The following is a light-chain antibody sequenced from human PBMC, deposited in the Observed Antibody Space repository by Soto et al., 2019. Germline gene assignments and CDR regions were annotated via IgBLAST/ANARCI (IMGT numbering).Light chain of an antibody. CDR3: QKYNGAPWT. CDR1: QSISNY. V-gene: IGKV1-27*01. J-gene: IGKJ1*01. CDR2: AAS. Sequence: DIQMTQSPSSMSASVGDRVTITCRASQSISNYLAWYQQKPGKVPKLLIYAASTLQSGVPSRFSGSGSGTDFTLTISSLQPEDVATYYCQKYNGAPWTFGQGTKLEIE.